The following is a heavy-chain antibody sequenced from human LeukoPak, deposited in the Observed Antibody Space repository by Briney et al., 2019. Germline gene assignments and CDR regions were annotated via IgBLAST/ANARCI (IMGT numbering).Heavy chain of an antibody. V-gene: IGHV3-21*01. J-gene: IGHJ6*02. CDR1: GFTFSSYS. Sequence: GGSLRPSCAASGFTFSSYSMNWVRQAPGKGLEWVSSISSSSSYIYYADSVKGRFTISRDNAKNSLYLQMNSLRAEDTAVYYCAGMGQQLVYYGMDVWGQGTTVTVSS. CDR3: AGMGQQLVYYGMDV. CDR2: ISSSSSYI. D-gene: IGHD6-13*01.